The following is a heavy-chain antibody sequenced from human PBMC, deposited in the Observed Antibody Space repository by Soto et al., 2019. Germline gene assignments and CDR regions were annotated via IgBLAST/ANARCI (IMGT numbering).Heavy chain of an antibody. D-gene: IGHD3-3*01. CDR1: GYTFTSYD. Sequence: ASVKISCKASGYTFTSYDINWVRQATGQGLEWMGWMNPNSGNTGYAQKFQGRVTMTRNTSISTAYMELSSLRSEDTAVYYCATSGLYDFWSGYYNYYYYYGMDVWGKGTKVT. J-gene: IGHJ6*04. V-gene: IGHV1-8*01. CDR3: ATSGLYDFWSGYYNYYYYYGMDV. CDR2: MNPNSGNT.